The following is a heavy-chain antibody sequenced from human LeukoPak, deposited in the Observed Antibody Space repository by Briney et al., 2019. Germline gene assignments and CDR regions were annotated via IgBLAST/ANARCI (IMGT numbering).Heavy chain of an antibody. D-gene: IGHD6-6*01. Sequence: ASVKVSCKASGYTFTGYYMHWVRQAPGQGLEWMGWINPNSGGTNYAQKFQGRVTMTRDTSISTAYMELSRLRSDDTAVYYCARVQASGDSSSRAGDDYWGQGTLVTVSS. CDR1: GYTFTGYY. CDR2: INPNSGGT. J-gene: IGHJ4*02. V-gene: IGHV1-2*02. CDR3: ARVQASGDSSSRAGDDY.